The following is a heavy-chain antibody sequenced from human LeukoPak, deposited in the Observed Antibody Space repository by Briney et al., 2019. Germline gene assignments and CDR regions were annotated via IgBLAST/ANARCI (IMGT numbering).Heavy chain of an antibody. Sequence: GGSLRLSCAASGFTFSSYGMHWVRQAPGKGLEWVAFIRYDGSNKYYADSVKGRFTISRDNSKNTLYLQMNSLRAEDTAVYYCAKDWGEAGASGGDYWGQGTLVTVS. V-gene: IGHV3-30*02. J-gene: IGHJ4*02. D-gene: IGHD1-26*01. CDR2: IRYDGSNK. CDR1: GFTFSSYG. CDR3: AKDWGEAGASGGDY.